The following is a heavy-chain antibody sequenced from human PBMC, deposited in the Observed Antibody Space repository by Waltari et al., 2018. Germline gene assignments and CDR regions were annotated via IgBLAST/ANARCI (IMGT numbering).Heavy chain of an antibody. CDR3: AKDGSASRLVRYYLDH. J-gene: IGHJ4*02. D-gene: IGHD2-8*02. Sequence: QVHLVESGGGVVQPGGSRSLSCAASGFGFNNYAMHWVRQARGKGLEWVAVVWHDGSYKFYADSVKGRFTISRDNSKNTLYFQMNSLRAEDTAMYYCAKDGSASRLVRYYLDHWGPGTLVTVSS. V-gene: IGHV3-33*06. CDR1: GFGFNNYA. CDR2: VWHDGSYK.